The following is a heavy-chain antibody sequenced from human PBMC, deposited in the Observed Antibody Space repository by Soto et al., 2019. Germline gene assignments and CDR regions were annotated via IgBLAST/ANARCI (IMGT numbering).Heavy chain of an antibody. D-gene: IGHD1-7*01. CDR1: GGSFSGYY. Sequence: QVQLQQWGAGLLKPSETLSLTCAVYGGSFSGYYWSWIRQPPGKGLEWIGQIDHSGSTTYNPSLKSRVTISVDTSKHQISLKLSSVTAADTAIYYCARGADRNYRLSDWGQGTLVTVSS. CDR3: ARGADRNYRLSD. CDR2: IDHSGST. J-gene: IGHJ4*02. V-gene: IGHV4-34*01.